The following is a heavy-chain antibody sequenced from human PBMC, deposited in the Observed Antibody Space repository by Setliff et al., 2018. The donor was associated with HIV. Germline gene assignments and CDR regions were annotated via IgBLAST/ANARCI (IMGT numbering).Heavy chain of an antibody. V-gene: IGHV3-23*01. CDR2: ISGSGRKT. Sequence: PGGSLRLSCAASGFTFSSYSMNWVRRAPGKGLEWVSSISGSGRKTYYGDSVKGRFTISRDNSWDTVDLQMNTLRAEDTAVYYCAKVPLFVVVPAALGGMDVWGQGTTVTVSS. CDR3: AKVPLFVVVPAALGGMDV. D-gene: IGHD2-2*01. CDR1: GFTFSSYS. J-gene: IGHJ6*02.